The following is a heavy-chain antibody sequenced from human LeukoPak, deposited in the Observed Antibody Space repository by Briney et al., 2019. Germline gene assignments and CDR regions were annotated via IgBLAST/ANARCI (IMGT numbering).Heavy chain of an antibody. CDR1: GFTFSSYG. J-gene: IGHJ4*02. CDR2: ISGSGGST. CDR3: ARDLNYYDSSGYSH. Sequence: GGSLRLSCAASGFTFSSYGMSWVRQAPGKGLEWVSAISGSGGSTYYADSVKGRFTISRDNAKNSLYLQMNSLRAEDTAVYYCARDLNYYDSSGYSHWGQGTLVTVSS. V-gene: IGHV3-23*01. D-gene: IGHD3-22*01.